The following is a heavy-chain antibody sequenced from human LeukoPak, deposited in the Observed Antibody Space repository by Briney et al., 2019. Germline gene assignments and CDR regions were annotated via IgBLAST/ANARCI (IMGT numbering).Heavy chain of an antibody. V-gene: IGHV1-18*01. CDR3: ARVSYSSGWYREPNWFDP. Sequence: ASVKVSCKASGYTFTSYAMNWVRQAPGQWLEWMGWISAYNGNTNYAQKLQGRVTMTINTSTSTAYMELRSLRSDDTAVYYCARVSYSSGWYREPNWFDPWGQGTLVTVSS. CDR1: GYTFTSYA. CDR2: ISAYNGNT. D-gene: IGHD6-19*01. J-gene: IGHJ5*02.